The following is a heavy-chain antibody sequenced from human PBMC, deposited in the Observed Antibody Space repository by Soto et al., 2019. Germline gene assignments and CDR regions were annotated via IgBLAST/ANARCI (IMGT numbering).Heavy chain of an antibody. J-gene: IGHJ6*02. CDR3: ARGLMATIRKHYYYYGMDV. D-gene: IGHD5-12*01. CDR2: INHSGST. CDR1: GGSFSGYY. V-gene: IGHV4-34*01. Sequence: SEILSLTCAVYGGSFSGYYWSWIRQPPGKGLEWIGEINHSGSTNYNPSLKSRVTISVDTSKNQFSLKLSSVTAADTAVYYCARGLMATIRKHYYYYGMDVWGQGTTVTVSS.